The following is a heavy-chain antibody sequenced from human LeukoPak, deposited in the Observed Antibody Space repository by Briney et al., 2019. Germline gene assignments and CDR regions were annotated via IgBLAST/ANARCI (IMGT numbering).Heavy chain of an antibody. J-gene: IGHJ4*02. D-gene: IGHD2/OR15-2a*01. CDR1: GFTFCSYS. CDR3: ARNFFPYYFDS. Sequence: GGSLRLSCAASGFTFCSYSMNWVRQAPGQGLEWVSSISSSSSYIYYADSVKGRFTISRDNAKNSLDLQMNSLRAEDTAVYYCARNFFPYYFDSWGQGTLVTVSS. V-gene: IGHV3-21*01. CDR2: ISSSSSYI.